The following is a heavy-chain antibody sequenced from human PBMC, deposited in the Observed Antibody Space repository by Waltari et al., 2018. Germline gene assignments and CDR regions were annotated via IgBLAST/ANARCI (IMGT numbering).Heavy chain of an antibody. J-gene: IGHJ3*02. CDR2: IYHSGST. V-gene: IGHV4-38-2*02. CDR1: GYSTSSGYY. CDR3: AREITIFGVVINHDAFDI. D-gene: IGHD3-3*01. Sequence: QVQLQESGPGLVKPSETLSLTCAVSGYSTSSGYYLAWIRQPPGKGLEWIGSIYHSGSTCYNPSLKVRVTISVDTSKNQFSLKLSSVTAADTAVYYCAREITIFGVVINHDAFDIWGQGTMVTVSS.